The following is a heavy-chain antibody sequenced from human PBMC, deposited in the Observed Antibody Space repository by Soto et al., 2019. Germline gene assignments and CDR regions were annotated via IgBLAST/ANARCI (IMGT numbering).Heavy chain of an antibody. V-gene: IGHV3-30*03. CDR3: AREWEDGDYGDY. D-gene: IGHD4-17*01. CDR2: ISYDGSNK. Sequence: QVQLVESGGGVVQPGRSLRLSCAASGFTFSSYGMHWVRQAPGKGLEWVAVISYDGSNKYYADSVKGRFTISRDNSKNTLYLQMNSLRAEDTAVYYCAREWEDGDYGDYWGQGTLVTVSS. J-gene: IGHJ4*02. CDR1: GFTFSSYG.